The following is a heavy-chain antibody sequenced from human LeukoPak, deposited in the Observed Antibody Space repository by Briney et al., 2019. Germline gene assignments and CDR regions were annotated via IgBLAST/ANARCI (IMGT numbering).Heavy chain of an antibody. Sequence: SQTLSLTCAISGDSVSSINGAWHWIRQSPSGGLEWLGRTYYRSKWYNDYVESMKGRITISPDTSKNQFSLHLNSVTPEDTAVYYCARDLGNSGWYTFDYWGQGTLVTVSS. CDR2: TYYRSKWYN. D-gene: IGHD6-19*01. V-gene: IGHV6-1*01. J-gene: IGHJ4*02. CDR3: ARDLGNSGWYTFDY. CDR1: GDSVSSINGA.